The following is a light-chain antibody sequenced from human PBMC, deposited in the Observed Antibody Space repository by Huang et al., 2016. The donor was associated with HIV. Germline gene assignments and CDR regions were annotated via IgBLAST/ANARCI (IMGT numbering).Light chain of an antibody. V-gene: IGKV4-1*01. Sequence: DIVMTQSPDSLAVSPGERATINCKSSQSVLYSLSKKNYLAWFQQKHGRPPKLLIYWATTRESGVPDRFSGSGSGTDFTLTINNLQAEDVAVYFCLQYYSVPQTFGHGTKVEI. CDR1: QSVLYSLSKKNY. CDR2: WAT. CDR3: LQYYSVPQT. J-gene: IGKJ1*01.